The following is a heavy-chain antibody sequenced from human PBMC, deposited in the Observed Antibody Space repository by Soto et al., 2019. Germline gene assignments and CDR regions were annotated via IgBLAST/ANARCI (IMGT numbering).Heavy chain of an antibody. CDR2: ISSSSSTI. Sequence: GGSLRLSCAASGFTFSSYSMNWVRQAPGKGLEWVSYISSSSSTIYYADSVKGRFTISRDNAKNSLYLQMNSLRDEDTAVYYCAREIRGYSYGPGRHFDYWGQGTLVTVSS. V-gene: IGHV3-48*02. CDR3: AREIRGYSYGPGRHFDY. D-gene: IGHD5-18*01. J-gene: IGHJ4*02. CDR1: GFTFSSYS.